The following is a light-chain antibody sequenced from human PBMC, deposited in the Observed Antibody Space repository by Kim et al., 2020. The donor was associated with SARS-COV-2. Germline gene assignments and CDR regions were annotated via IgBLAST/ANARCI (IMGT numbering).Light chain of an antibody. Sequence: EIVSTQSPATLSLSPGERATLSCRASQSVTSYLAWYQQKPGQAPRLLINDTYNRATGIPARFSGSGTGTDFTLTISSLEPEDFAVYYCQQRSNGPLTFGGGTKVEL. V-gene: IGKV3-11*01. J-gene: IGKJ4*01. CDR1: QSVTSY. CDR2: DTY. CDR3: QQRSNGPLT.